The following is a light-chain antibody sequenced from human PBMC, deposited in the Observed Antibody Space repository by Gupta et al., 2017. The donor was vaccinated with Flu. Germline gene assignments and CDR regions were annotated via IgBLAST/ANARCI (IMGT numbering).Light chain of an antibody. CDR3: SSYTSRSTLI. CDR1: TNNIGGYSY. J-gene: IGLJ2*01. V-gene: IGLV2-14*01. Sequence: TTNNIGGYSYVAWSQQNPGKAPNIILYEVTKRPSGVSDRFSDSKSVNTASLTISGLQAEDESDYYCSSYTSRSTLIFGGGTKLTVL. CDR2: EVT.